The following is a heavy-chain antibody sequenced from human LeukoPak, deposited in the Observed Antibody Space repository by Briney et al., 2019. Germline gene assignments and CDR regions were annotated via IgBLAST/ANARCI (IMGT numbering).Heavy chain of an antibody. D-gene: IGHD3-22*01. CDR2: IYTSGST. V-gene: IGHV4-4*07. CDR1: GGSISSYY. CDR3: ARDGIPYYYDSSGYYY. Sequence: SETLSLTCTVSGGSISSYYWSWIRQPAGKGLEWIGRIYTSGSTNYNPSLKSRVTISVDTSKNQFSLKLSSVTAADTAVYYCARDGIPYYYDSSGYYYWGQGTLVTISS. J-gene: IGHJ4*02.